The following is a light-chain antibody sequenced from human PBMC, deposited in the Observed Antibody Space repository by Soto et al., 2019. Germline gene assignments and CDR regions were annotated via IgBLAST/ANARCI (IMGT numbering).Light chain of an antibody. J-gene: IGLJ2*01. CDR3: SSYTSSSTRDKG. CDR2: DVS. Sequence: QSALTQPASVSGAPGQSITISCTGTSSDVGGYNYVSWYQQHPGKAAKLMIYDVSNRPSGVSNRFSGSKSGNTASLTISGLQAEDEADYYCSSYTSSSTRDKGFGGGTQLTVL. V-gene: IGLV2-14*01. CDR1: SSDVGGYNY.